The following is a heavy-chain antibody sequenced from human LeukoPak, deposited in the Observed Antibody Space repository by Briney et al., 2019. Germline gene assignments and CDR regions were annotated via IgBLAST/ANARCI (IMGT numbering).Heavy chain of an antibody. Sequence: GGSLRLSCAASGFTFSSFPMHWVRQAPGKGLEWVAVISYDGKVKYYADSVQGRFTISRDDSTNTLSLQMNSLRPEDTAIYYCARDLTRGAPDYFDNWGQGTLVTVSS. CDR2: ISYDGKVK. CDR3: ARDLTRGAPDYFDN. J-gene: IGHJ4*02. V-gene: IGHV3-30*04. CDR1: GFTFSSFP. D-gene: IGHD3-10*01.